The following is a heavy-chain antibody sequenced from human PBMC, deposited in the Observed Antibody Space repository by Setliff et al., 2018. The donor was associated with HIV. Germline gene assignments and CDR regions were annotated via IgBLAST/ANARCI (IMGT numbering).Heavy chain of an antibody. CDR3: ARDPGYKSSWYGAFDI. Sequence: ASVKVSCKASGDAFTDYYIHWVRQAPGQGLEWMGWINPNSGSTNYAQKFQGRVTMTRDTSISTAFMDLSRLRFDDTAVYYCARDPGYKSSWYGAFDIWGQGTMVTVSS. CDR1: GDAFTDYY. J-gene: IGHJ3*02. CDR2: INPNSGST. V-gene: IGHV1-2*02. D-gene: IGHD6-13*01.